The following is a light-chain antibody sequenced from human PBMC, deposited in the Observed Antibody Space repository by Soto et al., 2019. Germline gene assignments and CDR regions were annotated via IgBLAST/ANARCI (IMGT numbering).Light chain of an antibody. V-gene: IGLV2-14*01. CDR1: TRDVGSYKY. J-gene: IGLJ1*01. Sequence: SVLSQPASVSGSLGQSITISCTGTTRDVGSYKYVSWYQQHPGKAPKLMSYEVTHRPSGVSNRFSGSKSGNTASLTISGLRAEDQADYFCSSYTNNKNIPYVFGSGTKVTVL. CDR2: EVT. CDR3: SSYTNNKNIPYV.